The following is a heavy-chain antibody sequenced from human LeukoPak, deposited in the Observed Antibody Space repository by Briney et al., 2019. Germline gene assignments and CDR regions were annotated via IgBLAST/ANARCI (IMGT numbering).Heavy chain of an antibody. D-gene: IGHD3-3*01. Sequence: ASVKVSCKASGYTFTGYYMHWVRQAPGQGLEWMGWISPNSGGTNYAQKFQGRVTMTRDTSISTGYMELSRLRSDDTAVYYCRLLEWPNVYYMDVWGKGTTVTVSS. V-gene: IGHV1-2*02. CDR2: ISPNSGGT. CDR1: GYTFTGYY. CDR3: RLLEWPNVYYMDV. J-gene: IGHJ6*03.